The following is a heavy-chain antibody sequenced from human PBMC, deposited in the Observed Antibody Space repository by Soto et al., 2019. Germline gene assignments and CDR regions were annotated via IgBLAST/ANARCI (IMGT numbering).Heavy chain of an antibody. CDR3: ARGGEYCSSTSCYYYYYYGMDV. J-gene: IGHJ6*02. Sequence: SETLSLTCTVSGGSISSGDYYWSWIRQRPGKGLEWIGYIYYSGSTYYSPSLKSRVTISVDTSKNQFSLKLSSVTAADTAVYYCARGGEYCSSTSCYYYYYYGMDVWGQGTTVTVSS. V-gene: IGHV4-30-4*01. CDR1: GGSISSGDYY. D-gene: IGHD2-2*01. CDR2: IYYSGST.